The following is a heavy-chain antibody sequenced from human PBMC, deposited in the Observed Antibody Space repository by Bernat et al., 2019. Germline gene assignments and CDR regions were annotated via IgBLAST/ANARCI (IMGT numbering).Heavy chain of an antibody. Sequence: EVQLLESGGGLVQPGGSLRLSCAASGFTFSSYAMSWVRQAPGKGLEWVSAISGSGGSTYYADSVKGRFTISRDNSKNTLYLQMNRLRAEDTAVYYCAKMEGCSGGSCYSVDYWGQGTLVTVSS. CDR3: AKMEGCSGGSCYSVDY. CDR1: GFTFSSYA. D-gene: IGHD2-15*01. J-gene: IGHJ4*02. V-gene: IGHV3-23*01. CDR2: ISGSGGST.